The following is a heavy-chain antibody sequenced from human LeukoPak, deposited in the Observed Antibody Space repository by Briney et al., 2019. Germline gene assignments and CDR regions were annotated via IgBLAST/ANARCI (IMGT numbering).Heavy chain of an antibody. CDR1: GYTFTGYY. D-gene: IGHD3-16*01. Sequence: ASVKVSCKASGYTFTGYYMHWVRQAPGQGLEWMGWINPNSGGTNYAQKFQGRVTMTRDTSISTAYMELSRLRSDDTAVYYCARDSTYVWGNQFDYWGQGTLVTVSS. V-gene: IGHV1-2*02. CDR2: INPNSGGT. J-gene: IGHJ4*02. CDR3: ARDSTYVWGNQFDY.